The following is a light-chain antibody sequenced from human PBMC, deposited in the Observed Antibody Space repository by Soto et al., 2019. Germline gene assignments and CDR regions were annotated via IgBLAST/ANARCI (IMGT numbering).Light chain of an antibody. J-gene: IGKJ4*01. CDR1: QSISSY. V-gene: IGKV1-39*01. Sequence: DIQVTRSPSTMSGTVGDRVNFCYRASQSISSYLNWHQQKPGKPPKLLIYAASSLQSGVPSRFSGSGSGTDFTLTISSLQPEDFATYYCQQSYSTPLTFGGGTKVDIK. CDR3: QQSYSTPLT. CDR2: AAS.